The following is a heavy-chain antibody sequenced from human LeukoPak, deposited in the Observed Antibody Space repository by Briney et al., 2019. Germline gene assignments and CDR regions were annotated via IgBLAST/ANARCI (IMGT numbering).Heavy chain of an antibody. CDR1: GGTSSSYA. D-gene: IGHD3-10*01. CDR3: ASVYEAVVRGTHYLGY. CDR2: IIPIFGTA. Sequence: SVKISCKASGGTSSSYAISWLRHAPGQGLEWRGGIIPIFGTANYAQKFQGRDTITADESASTAYMELSSLRSEDRAVYYCASVYEAVVRGTHYLGYWGQGTLVTVSS. V-gene: IGHV1-69*01. J-gene: IGHJ4*02.